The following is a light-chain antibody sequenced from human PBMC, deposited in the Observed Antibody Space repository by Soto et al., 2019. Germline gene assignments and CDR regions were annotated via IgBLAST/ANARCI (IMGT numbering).Light chain of an antibody. Sequence: EIVVTQSPGTMSLSQGERATIARRASQSVTSNLFAWYQQKHGQTPRLLIYATSCRATGIPDRFSGSGSGTGFTLTITRLEPEDFAVYYCQQYARAPWTFGKGTKVEIK. CDR3: QQYARAPWT. CDR2: ATS. CDR1: QSVTSNL. J-gene: IGKJ1*01. V-gene: IGKV3-20*01.